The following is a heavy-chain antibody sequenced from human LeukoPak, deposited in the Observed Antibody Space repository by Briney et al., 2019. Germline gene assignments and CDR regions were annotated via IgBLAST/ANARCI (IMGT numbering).Heavy chain of an antibody. CDR2: IYTSGST. J-gene: IGHJ4*02. Sequence: SETLSLTCTVSGGSISSGSYYWSWIRQPAGKGLEWIGRIYTSGSTNYNPSLKSRVTISVDTSKNQFSLKLSPVTAADTAVYYCARLSLFGDPFDYWGQGTLVTVSS. CDR1: GGSISSGSYY. V-gene: IGHV4-61*02. D-gene: IGHD4-17*01. CDR3: ARLSLFGDPFDY.